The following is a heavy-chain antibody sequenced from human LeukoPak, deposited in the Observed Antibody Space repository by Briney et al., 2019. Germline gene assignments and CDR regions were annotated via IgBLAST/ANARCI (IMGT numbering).Heavy chain of an antibody. V-gene: IGHV3-9*01. J-gene: IGHJ4*02. CDR3: AKGDDFLDY. CDR1: GFTFDDYA. Sequence: GGSLRLSCAASGFTFDDYAMHWVRQASGKGLEWVSGISWNSGSIGYADSVKGRFTISRDNAKNSLYLQMNSLRAEDTALYYCAKGDDFLDYWGQGTLVTVSS. D-gene: IGHD3-3*01. CDR2: ISWNSGSI.